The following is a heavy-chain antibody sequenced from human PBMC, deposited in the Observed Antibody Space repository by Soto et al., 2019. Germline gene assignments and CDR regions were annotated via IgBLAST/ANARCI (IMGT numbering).Heavy chain of an antibody. CDR2: INPSGGST. CDR3: ARDLGRYFDWASDYHYYGMDV. CDR1: GYTFTSYY. J-gene: IGHJ6*02. D-gene: IGHD3-9*01. Sequence: ASVKVSCKASGYTFTSYYMHWVRQAPGQGLEWMGIINPSGGSTSYAQKFQGRVTMTRDTSTSTVYMELSSLRSEDTAVYYCARDLGRYFDWASDYHYYGMDVWGQGTTVTVSS. V-gene: IGHV1-46*01.